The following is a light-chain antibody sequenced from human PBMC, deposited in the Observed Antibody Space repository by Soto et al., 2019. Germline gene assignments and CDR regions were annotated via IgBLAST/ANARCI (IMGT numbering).Light chain of an antibody. Sequence: EIVMTQSPATLSVSPWERATLSCRASQSVSSNLAWHQQKPGQPPRLLIYGVSSRGYGIPDRFSGSGSGTDFTLTISSLEPEDFAVYYCQQRSNPWTFGQGTKVDIK. CDR2: GVS. J-gene: IGKJ1*01. CDR1: QSVSSN. CDR3: QQRSNPWT. V-gene: IGKV3-11*01.